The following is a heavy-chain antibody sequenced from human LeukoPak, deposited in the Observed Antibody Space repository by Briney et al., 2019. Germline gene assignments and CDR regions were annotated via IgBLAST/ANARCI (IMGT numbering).Heavy chain of an antibody. J-gene: IGHJ4*02. D-gene: IGHD3-10*01. CDR3: ARDQITMVRGVPFDY. V-gene: IGHV1-69*04. CDR1: GGTFSSYA. CDR2: IIPILGIA. Sequence: SVKVSCKASGGTFSSYAISWVRQAPGQGLEWMGRIIPILGIANYAQKFQGRVTTTADKSTSTAYMELSSLRSEDTAVYYCARDQITMVRGVPFDYWGQGTLVTVSS.